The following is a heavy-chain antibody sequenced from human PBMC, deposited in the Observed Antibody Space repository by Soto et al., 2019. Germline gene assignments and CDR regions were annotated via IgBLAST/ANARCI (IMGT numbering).Heavy chain of an antibody. Sequence: EVQLVESGGGLVQPGRSLRLSCAASGFTFDDYAMHWVRQVPGKGLEWVSGINWNSGSIGYGHSVKGRFAISRDNAKNSLHLQMTSLSAEDTAFYYCVKDESINWYSGHFRHWGQGTLVTVSS. J-gene: IGHJ1*01. D-gene: IGHD6-13*01. CDR3: VKDESINWYSGHFRH. CDR2: INWNSGSI. V-gene: IGHV3-9*01. CDR1: GFTFDDYA.